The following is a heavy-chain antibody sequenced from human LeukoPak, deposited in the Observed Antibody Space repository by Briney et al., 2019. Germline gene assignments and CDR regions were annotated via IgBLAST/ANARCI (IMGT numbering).Heavy chain of an antibody. Sequence: GGSLRLSCAASGFTFSSYAMHWVRQAPGKGLEWVAVISYDGSNKYYADSVKGRFTISRDNSKNTLYLQMNSLRAEDTAVYYCAKDLSRLRYFDLDYYYGMDVWGQGTTVTVSS. J-gene: IGHJ6*02. V-gene: IGHV3-30-3*01. D-gene: IGHD3-9*01. CDR1: GFTFSSYA. CDR2: ISYDGSNK. CDR3: AKDLSRLRYFDLDYYYGMDV.